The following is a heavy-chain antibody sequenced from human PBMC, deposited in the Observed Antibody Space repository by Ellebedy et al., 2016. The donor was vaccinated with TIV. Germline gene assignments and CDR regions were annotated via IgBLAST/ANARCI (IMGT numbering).Heavy chain of an antibody. J-gene: IGHJ4*02. D-gene: IGHD6-19*01. CDR3: ASLAGYSSGWYGGVFDY. Sequence: GSLRLXXTVSGGSISSSSYYWGWIRQPPGKGLEWIGSIYYSGSTYYNPSLKSRVTISVDTSKNQFSLKLSSVTAADTAVYYCASLAGYSSGWYGGVFDYWGQGTLVTVSS. CDR1: GGSISSSSYY. V-gene: IGHV4-39*07. CDR2: IYYSGST.